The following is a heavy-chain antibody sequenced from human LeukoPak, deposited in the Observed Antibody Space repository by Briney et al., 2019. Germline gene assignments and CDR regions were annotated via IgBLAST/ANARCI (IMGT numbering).Heavy chain of an antibody. D-gene: IGHD5-18*01. CDR1: GXSISGSH. Sequence: SETLSLTCTVSGXSISGSHWGWIRQPPGKGLEWIMSLYSTGTTEYNASLKSRVAMSVDTSKNQLSLKLTSVTAADTAVYYCVARPLTAPRAWFDPWGQGLLVTVSA. V-gene: IGHV4-59*08. J-gene: IGHJ5*02. CDR3: VARPLTAPRAWFDP. CDR2: LYSTGTT.